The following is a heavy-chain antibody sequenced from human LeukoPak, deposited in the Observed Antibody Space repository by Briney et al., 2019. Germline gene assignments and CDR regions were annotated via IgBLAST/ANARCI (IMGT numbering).Heavy chain of an antibody. CDR1: GFTSIHYA. CDR3: AKGAYDYIEMGYFDS. D-gene: IGHD5-12*01. Sequence: GGSLRLSCAASGFTSIHYAMNWVRQAPGKGLEWVSVFIGSSGSTDYADSVKGRFTISRDTSKNTVFLQMNSLRAEDTAIYYCAKGAYDYIEMGYFDSWGQGSLVTVSS. CDR2: FIGSSGST. J-gene: IGHJ4*02. V-gene: IGHV3-23*01.